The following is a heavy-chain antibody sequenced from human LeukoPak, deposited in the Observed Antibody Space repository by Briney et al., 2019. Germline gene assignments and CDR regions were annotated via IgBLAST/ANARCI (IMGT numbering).Heavy chain of an antibody. D-gene: IGHD3-22*01. J-gene: IGHJ4*02. V-gene: IGHV4-59*01. Sequence: SETLSLTCTVSGGSISSYYWSWIRQPPGKGLEWIGYIYYSGSTNYNPSLKSRVTISVDTSKNQFSLKLSSVTAADTAVYYRARHDSSGYEGDYWGQGTLVTVSS. CDR2: IYYSGST. CDR1: GGSISSYY. CDR3: ARHDSSGYEGDY.